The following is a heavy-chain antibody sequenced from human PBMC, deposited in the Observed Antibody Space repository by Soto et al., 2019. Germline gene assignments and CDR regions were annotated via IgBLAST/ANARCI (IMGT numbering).Heavy chain of an antibody. Sequence: EVQLVESGGGLVQPGGSLRLSCAASGLSFSSHWMSWVRQAPGRGLEWVANIRQAGGEEQYSDSVKGRFTLSRDNAKNSLDLQMNGLRVDDRAVDYCAISEGYSFDLRGQGTMVTVSS. J-gene: IGHJ3*01. D-gene: IGHD1-1*01. CDR1: GLSFSSHW. CDR3: AISEGYSFDL. CDR2: IRQAGGEE. V-gene: IGHV3-7*01.